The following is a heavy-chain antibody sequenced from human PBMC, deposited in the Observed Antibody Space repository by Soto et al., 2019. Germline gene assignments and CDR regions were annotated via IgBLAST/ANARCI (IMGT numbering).Heavy chain of an antibody. V-gene: IGHV1-18*01. D-gene: IGHD2-2*01. CDR1: GDTFTSYG. Sequence: ASVKVSCKASGDTFTSYGISWVRQAPGQGLEWMGWISAYNGNTNYAQKLQGRVTMTEDTSTDTAYMELSSLRSEDTAVYYCATRCISTSCYAYNWFDPWGQGTLVTVSS. J-gene: IGHJ5*02. CDR2: ISAYNGNT. CDR3: ATRCISTSCYAYNWFDP.